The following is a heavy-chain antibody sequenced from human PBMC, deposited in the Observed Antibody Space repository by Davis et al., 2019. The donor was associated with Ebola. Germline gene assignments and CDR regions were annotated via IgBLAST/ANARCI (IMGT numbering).Heavy chain of an antibody. CDR1: GFTFSSYW. D-gene: IGHD3-3*01. Sequence: PGGSLRLSCAASGFTFSSYWMSWVRQAPGKGLEWVANIKQDGSEKYYVDSVKGRFTISRDNAKNSLYLQMNSLRAEDTAVYYCARGPGDFWSGYYAGLLVVSYYFDYWGQGTLVTVSS. CDR2: IKQDGSEK. J-gene: IGHJ4*02. V-gene: IGHV3-7*01. CDR3: ARGPGDFWSGYYAGLLVVSYYFDY.